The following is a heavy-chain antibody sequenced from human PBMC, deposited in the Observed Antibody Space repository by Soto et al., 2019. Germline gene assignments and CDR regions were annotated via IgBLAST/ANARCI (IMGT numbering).Heavy chain of an antibody. CDR3: ARDGYNIFDY. V-gene: IGHV3-48*01. D-gene: IGHD5-18*01. J-gene: IGHJ4*02. Sequence: EMQLVESGGDLVQPGGSLRLSCAGSGFMFSSYSMNWVRQAPGKGLEWVSYISTSSTTTFYADSVKGRFTISRDNAKNSLYLQMNSLRAEDTAVYYCARDGYNIFDYWGQGTLVTVSS. CDR2: ISTSSTTT. CDR1: GFMFSSYS.